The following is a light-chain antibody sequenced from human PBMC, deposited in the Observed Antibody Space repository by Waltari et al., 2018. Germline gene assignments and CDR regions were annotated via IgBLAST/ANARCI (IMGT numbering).Light chain of an antibody. CDR2: DVA. CDR1: ISDVGRYYY. J-gene: IGLJ2*01. V-gene: IGLV2-14*03. Sequence: QSALTQPASGSGSPGQSTTIPCPGTISDVGRYYYVSWYQQHPGKAPQLLISDVATRPSGVSDRFAASKSGNTASLTISGLQAEDEADYYCCSHRSGNTLGVFGGGTKLTVL. CDR3: CSHRSGNTLGV.